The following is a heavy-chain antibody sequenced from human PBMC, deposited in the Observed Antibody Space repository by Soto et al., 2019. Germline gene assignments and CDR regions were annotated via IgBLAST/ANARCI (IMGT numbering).Heavy chain of an antibody. CDR2: ISGFNGNT. V-gene: IGHV1-18*01. Sequence: AAVNVSCKASGYTFNFYGITWVRQAPGQGLEWMGWISGFNGNTNYAADLQGRVTMTTDTSTSTAYMELRGLTSDDTAVYYCARIGVSSGHESPDFDSWGQGTLVTVSS. CDR1: GYTFNFYG. D-gene: IGHD3-16*01. J-gene: IGHJ4*02. CDR3: ARIGVSSGHESPDFDS.